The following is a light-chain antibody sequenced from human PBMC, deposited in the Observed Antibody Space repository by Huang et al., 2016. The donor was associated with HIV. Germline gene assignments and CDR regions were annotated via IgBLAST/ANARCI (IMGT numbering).Light chain of an antibody. V-gene: IGKV1-39*01. J-gene: IGKJ1*01. CDR2: ATD. CDR3: QQGYTTSWT. Sequence: DIQMTQSPSSLSASVGDRVTITCRASQSITTYLNWYTQKPGKAPTLLIYATDSLQRWVPSRFSGRGSGTEVTLTISSLQPDDFATYYCQQGYTTSWTFGPGTKVEV. CDR1: QSITTY.